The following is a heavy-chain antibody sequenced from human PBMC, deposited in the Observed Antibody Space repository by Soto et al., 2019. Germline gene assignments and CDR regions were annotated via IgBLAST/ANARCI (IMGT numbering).Heavy chain of an antibody. CDR1: GGSISSDGSY. CDR2: LFYSGST. Sequence: SETLSLTCTVSGGSISSDGSYWGWIRHHPGKGLEWIGCLFYSGSTYYNPSLKSRVTISVDTSKNQFSLELSSVTAADTAVYYCARGLAAAGLFGFGPWGQGTLVTVSS. D-gene: IGHD6-13*01. J-gene: IGHJ5*02. CDR3: ARGLAAAGLFGFGP. V-gene: IGHV4-31*03.